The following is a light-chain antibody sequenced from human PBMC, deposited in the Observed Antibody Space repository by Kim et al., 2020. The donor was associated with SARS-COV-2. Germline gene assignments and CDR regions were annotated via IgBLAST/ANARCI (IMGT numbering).Light chain of an antibody. Sequence: PGERATLSCRASQSVARALDWFQQTPGQAPRLLIHTASTRATDIPARFSGSGSGTEFTLTISSLQSEDFVVYYCQQRERWPLTFGGGTKLEI. CDR2: TAS. CDR3: QQRERWPLT. CDR1: QSVARA. V-gene: IGKV3-15*01. J-gene: IGKJ4*01.